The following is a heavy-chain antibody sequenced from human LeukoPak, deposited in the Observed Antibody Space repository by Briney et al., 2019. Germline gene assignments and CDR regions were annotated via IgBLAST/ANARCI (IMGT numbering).Heavy chain of an antibody. CDR2: IYGSGDTT. D-gene: IGHD5-12*01. V-gene: IGHV3-23*01. CDR1: GLTFSTYS. CDR3: AKDQRPDSGYDIDY. Sequence: GGSLRLSCAASGLTFSTYSMSWVRQAPRKGLEWVSVIYGSGDTTNYADSVKGRFTISRDNSKNMLYLQMHGLRAEDTAVYYCAKDQRPDSGYDIDYWGQGTLVTVSS. J-gene: IGHJ4*02.